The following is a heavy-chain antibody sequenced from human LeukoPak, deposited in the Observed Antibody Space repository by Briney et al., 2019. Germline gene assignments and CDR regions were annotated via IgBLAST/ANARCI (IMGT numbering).Heavy chain of an antibody. CDR2: IYYTGAT. CDR1: GGSISNYY. J-gene: IGHJ4*02. D-gene: IGHD5-18*01. Sequence: SETLSLTCTVSGGSISNYYWTWIRLPPGKGLEWIGYIYYTGATCYNPSLKSRVTISLDTSKNQFSLKLSSVTAADAAVYYCARAGYSYGTGYYFDYWGQGALVTVSS. V-gene: IGHV4-59*01. CDR3: ARAGYSYGTGYYFDY.